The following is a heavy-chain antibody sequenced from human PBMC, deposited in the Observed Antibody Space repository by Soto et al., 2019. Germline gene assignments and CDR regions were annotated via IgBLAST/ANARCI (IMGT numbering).Heavy chain of an antibody. D-gene: IGHD3-16*01. V-gene: IGHV4-39*01. Sequence: SETLSLTSIIFGSSIGSSSYHWGWIRQPPVKGLEWIGRIYYSGSTYYNPSLKSRVTISVDTSKNQFSLKLSSVTAADTAVYYCARRGEQDYYYYGMDVWGQGTTVT. CDR2: IYYSGST. CDR3: ARRGEQDYYYYGMDV. CDR1: GSSIGSSSYH. J-gene: IGHJ6*02.